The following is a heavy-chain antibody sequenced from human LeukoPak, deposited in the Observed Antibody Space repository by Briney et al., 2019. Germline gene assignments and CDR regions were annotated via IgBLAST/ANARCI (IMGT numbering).Heavy chain of an antibody. D-gene: IGHD1-26*01. V-gene: IGHV4-4*02. Sequence: SETLSLTCAVSGGSISSSNWWSWVRQPPGKGLEWIGEVYHSGSTNYNPSLKSRVTISVDKSKNQFSLKLSSVTAADTAVYYCARFGGIVGATSVRWGQGTLVTVSS. CDR2: VYHSGST. CDR3: ARFGGIVGATSVR. J-gene: IGHJ4*02. CDR1: GGSISSSNW.